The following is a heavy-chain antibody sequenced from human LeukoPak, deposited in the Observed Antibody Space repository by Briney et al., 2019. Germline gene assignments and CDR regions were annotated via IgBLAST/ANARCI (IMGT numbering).Heavy chain of an antibody. CDR1: GYTFTGYY. CDR3: ARDSEVIRRGEQLVPNY. J-gene: IGHJ4*02. V-gene: IGHV1-2*02. CDR2: INPNSGGT. D-gene: IGHD6-6*01. Sequence: GASVKVSCKASGYTFTGYYMHWVRQAPGQGLEWMGWINPNSGGTNYAQKFQGRVTMTRDTSISTAYMELSRLRSDDTAVYYCARDSEVIRRGEQLVPNYWGQGTLVTVSS.